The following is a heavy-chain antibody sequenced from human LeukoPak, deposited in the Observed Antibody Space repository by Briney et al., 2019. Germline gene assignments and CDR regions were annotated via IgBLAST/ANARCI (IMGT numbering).Heavy chain of an antibody. J-gene: IGHJ5*02. CDR3: ARALSMVRGLANWFDP. Sequence: PSETLSLTCAVYGGSFSGYYWSWIRQPPGKGLEWIGEINHSGSTNYNPSLKSRVTISVDTSKNRFSLKLSSVTAADTAVYYCARALSMVRGLANWFDPWGQGTLVTVSS. CDR1: GGSFSGYY. D-gene: IGHD3-10*01. V-gene: IGHV4-34*01. CDR2: INHSGST.